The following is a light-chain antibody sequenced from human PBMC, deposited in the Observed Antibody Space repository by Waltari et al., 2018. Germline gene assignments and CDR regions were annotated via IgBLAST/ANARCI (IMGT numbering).Light chain of an antibody. V-gene: IGKV3-20*01. CDR3: QQYTRPLPFT. CDR2: GAS. Sequence: EIVLTQSPGTLSLSPGEGATLSCRASRSVGTSLAWYQHRPGQAPRLHIYGASRRATDIPDRFSGGGSETDFTLTISYLAPEDFAEYYCQQYTRPLPFTFGGGTRLEI. J-gene: IGKJ4*01. CDR1: RSVGTS.